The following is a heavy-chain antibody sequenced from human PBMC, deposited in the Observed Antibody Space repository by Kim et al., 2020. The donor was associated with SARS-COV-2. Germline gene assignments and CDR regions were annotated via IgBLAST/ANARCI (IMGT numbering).Heavy chain of an antibody. CDR3: ARSLGASYYYAMDV. CDR1: GFTFSSSA. V-gene: IGHV3-30*04. D-gene: IGHD1-26*01. CDR2: ISYDGTDK. J-gene: IGHJ6*02. Sequence: GGSLRLSCEASGFTFSSSAMHWVRQAPGKGLEWVSVISYDGTDKYYADSVQGRFTISRDNSKNTVYVQMNSLRPEDMAVYYCARSLGASYYYAMDVWGQGTTVTVSS.